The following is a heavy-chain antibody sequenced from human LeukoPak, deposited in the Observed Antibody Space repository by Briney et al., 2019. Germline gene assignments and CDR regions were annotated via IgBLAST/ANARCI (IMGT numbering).Heavy chain of an antibody. CDR1: GGSISSYY. J-gene: IGHJ4*02. D-gene: IGHD3-22*01. V-gene: IGHV4-59*08. Sequence: PSETLSLTCTVSGGSISSYYWSWIRQPPGKGLEWIGYVYYTGSTNYNPSLKSRATISVDTSKNQFSLKLSSVTAADTAVYYCANYYDSSGYYLTWGQGILVTVSS. CDR3: ANYYDSSGYYLT. CDR2: VYYTGST.